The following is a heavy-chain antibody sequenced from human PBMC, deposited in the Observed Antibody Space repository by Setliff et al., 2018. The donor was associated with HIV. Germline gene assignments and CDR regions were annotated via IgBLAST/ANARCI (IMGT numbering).Heavy chain of an antibody. D-gene: IGHD2-15*01. CDR1: GGSISSDNYY. CDR3: ARFTVVVFGAGEPSWFDP. Sequence: SETLSLTCTVSGGSISSDNYYWSWIRQPAGKGLEWIGRMYTSGSTNYNPSLKSRVTISSDTSKNQFSLNLSSVIAADTAIYFCARFTVVVFGAGEPSWFDPWGQGILVTVSS. CDR2: MYTSGST. J-gene: IGHJ5*02. V-gene: IGHV4-61*02.